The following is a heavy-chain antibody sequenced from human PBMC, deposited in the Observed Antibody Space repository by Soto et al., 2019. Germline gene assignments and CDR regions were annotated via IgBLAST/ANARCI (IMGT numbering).Heavy chain of an antibody. CDR3: TRGAAVVDYRSSSGPHYGMDV. CDR1: GITLSSSA. CDR2: ISYDGSNE. V-gene: IGHV3-30-3*01. D-gene: IGHD6-6*01. J-gene: IGHJ6*02. Sequence: PGGSLRLSCAASGITLSSSAMHWVRQAPGKGLDWVAVISYDGSNEYYADSVKGRFTISRDNSKNTLYLQMISLRPEDTAVYYCTRGAAVVDYRSSSGPHYGMDVWGQGTTVTVSS.